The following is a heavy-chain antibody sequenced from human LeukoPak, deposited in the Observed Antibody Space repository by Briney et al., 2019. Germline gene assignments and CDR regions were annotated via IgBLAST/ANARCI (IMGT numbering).Heavy chain of an antibody. CDR1: GGTFSSYA. Sequence: SVKVSCKASGGTFSSYAISWVRQAPGQGLEWMGGIIPIFGTANYAQKFQGRVTITADESTSTAYMELSSLRSEDTAVYYCARGIVVVPAAPPYGMDVWGQGTAVTVSS. J-gene: IGHJ6*02. D-gene: IGHD2-2*01. CDR3: ARGIVVVPAAPPYGMDV. V-gene: IGHV1-69*13. CDR2: IIPIFGTA.